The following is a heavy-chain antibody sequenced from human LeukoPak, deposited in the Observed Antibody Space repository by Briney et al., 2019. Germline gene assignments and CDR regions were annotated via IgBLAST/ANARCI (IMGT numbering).Heavy chain of an antibody. Sequence: PSETLSLTCTVSGGSISSSSYYWGWIRQPPGKGLEWIRSIYYSGSTYYNPSLKSRVTISVDTSKNQFYLKLSSVTAADTAVYYCARGDYYDSSGYYLLDYWGQGTLVTVSS. CDR2: IYYSGST. CDR3: ARGDYYDSSGYYLLDY. J-gene: IGHJ4*02. V-gene: IGHV4-39*01. CDR1: GGSISSSSYY. D-gene: IGHD3-22*01.